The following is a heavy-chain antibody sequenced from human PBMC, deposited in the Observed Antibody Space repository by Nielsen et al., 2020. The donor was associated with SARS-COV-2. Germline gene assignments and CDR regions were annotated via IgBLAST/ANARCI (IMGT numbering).Heavy chain of an antibody. D-gene: IGHD6-25*01. CDR2: IKQDGSEK. CDR1: GFTFSSYW. J-gene: IGHJ4*02. V-gene: IGHV3-7*01. Sequence: GESLKISCAASGFTFSSYWMSWVRQAPGKGLEWVANIKQDGSEKYYADSVKGRFTISRDNSKNTLYLQMNSLRAEDTAVYYCARDTGGIAADWGQGTLVTVSS. CDR3: ARDTGGIAAD.